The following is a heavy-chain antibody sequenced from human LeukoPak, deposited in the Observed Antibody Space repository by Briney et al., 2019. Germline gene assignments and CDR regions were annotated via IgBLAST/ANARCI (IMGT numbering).Heavy chain of an antibody. V-gene: IGHV5-51*03. J-gene: IGHJ4*02. CDR1: GYSFTKYW. CDR3: ARANVEMATTSDY. CDR2: IYPGDSDT. Sequence: GESLKISCKGSGYSFTKYWIGWVRKMPGKGLEWMGIIYPGDSDTRYSPSFQGQVTISADKSISTAYLQWSSLKASDTAMYYCARANVEMATTSDYWGQGTLVTVSS. D-gene: IGHD5-24*01.